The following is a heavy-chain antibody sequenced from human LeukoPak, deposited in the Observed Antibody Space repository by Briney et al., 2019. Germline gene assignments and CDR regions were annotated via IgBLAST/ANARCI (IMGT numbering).Heavy chain of an antibody. V-gene: IGHV1-2*02. CDR1: GYTFTAFF. CDR3: ARVGAAYQDSNY. J-gene: IGHJ4*02. Sequence: GASVKVSCKTSGYTFTAFFIHWVRQAPGQGLEWRGWLNLNSGGTNYAQKFQGRVTMTRDTSISTVYMELSRLRSDDTAVYFCARVGAAYQDSNYWGQGTLVTVSS. CDR2: LNLNSGGT. D-gene: IGHD1-26*01.